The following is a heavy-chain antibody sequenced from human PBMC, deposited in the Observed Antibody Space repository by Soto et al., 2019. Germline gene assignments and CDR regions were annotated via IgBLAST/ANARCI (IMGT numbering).Heavy chain of an antibody. J-gene: IGHJ4*02. CDR3: ARGRDGDY. Sequence: QVHLVQSGAEVKKPGASVKVSCKGSGYIFTTYGITWVRQAPGQGLEWMGWISAHNGNTNYAQKLQGRVTVTRDTSTSTAYMELRNLRSDDTVVYYCARGRDGDYWGQGALVTVSS. V-gene: IGHV1-18*01. CDR2: ISAHNGNT. D-gene: IGHD6-6*01. CDR1: GYIFTTYG.